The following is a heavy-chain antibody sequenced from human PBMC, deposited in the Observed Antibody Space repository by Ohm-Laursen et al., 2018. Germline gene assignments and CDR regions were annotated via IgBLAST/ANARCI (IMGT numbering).Heavy chain of an antibody. CDR2: MNPNSGNT. Sequence: GASVKVSCKASGYTFTTYDITWARQAAGQGPEGMGWMNPNSGNTGYAQKFRDRVTMTSDTSISTAYMELYGLTSEDTAAYYCARAVRNQLVSDYWGQGTLVTVSS. CDR1: GYTFTTYD. D-gene: IGHD1-1*01. V-gene: IGHV1-8*02. J-gene: IGHJ4*02. CDR3: ARAVRNQLVSDY.